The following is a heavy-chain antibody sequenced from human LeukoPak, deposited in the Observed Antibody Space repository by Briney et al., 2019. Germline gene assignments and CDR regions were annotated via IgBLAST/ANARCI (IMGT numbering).Heavy chain of an antibody. V-gene: IGHV1-69*05. D-gene: IGHD2-2*01. J-gene: IGHJ5*02. CDR1: GNTFTSYG. Sequence: GASVKVSCKTSGNTFTSYGLSWVRQAPGQGLEGMGGIIPFFGTANYAQKFQGRVTITTDESTSTAYMELSSLRSEDTAVYYCARGGPIVVVPANNWFDPWGQGTLVTVSS. CDR3: ARGGPIVVVPANNWFDP. CDR2: IIPFFGTA.